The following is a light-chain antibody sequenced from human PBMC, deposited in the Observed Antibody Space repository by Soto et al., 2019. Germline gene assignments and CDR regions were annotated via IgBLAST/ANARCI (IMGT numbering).Light chain of an antibody. CDR3: QKYGSSPPVT. CDR1: QSVSSSS. Sequence: ESVWTQSPGTLSLSPGERATLSCRASQSVSSSSLAWYQQKPGQAPRLLIYGASSRATGIPDRFSGSGSGTDFTLTISRLESEDFAVYYCQKYGSSPPVTFGPGTKVYIK. CDR2: GAS. J-gene: IGKJ3*01. V-gene: IGKV3-20*01.